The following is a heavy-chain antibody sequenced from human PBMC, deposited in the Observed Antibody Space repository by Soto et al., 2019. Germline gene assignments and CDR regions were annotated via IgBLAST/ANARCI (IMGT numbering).Heavy chain of an antibody. CDR3: ARVGECGGGACPQYFQR. CDR2: IIPIFGTV. V-gene: IGHV1-69*05. Sequence: QVQLVQSGAEVKKPGSSVKVSCKASGGSFRSNALSWVRQAPGQGLEWMGRIIPIFGTVDYAQRFQGRVTTPSDDCTGTGYMELGSLSSGDTALCYCARVGECGGGACPQYFQRWGQGTLVTVSS. CDR1: GGSFRSNA. J-gene: IGHJ1*01. D-gene: IGHD2-21*02.